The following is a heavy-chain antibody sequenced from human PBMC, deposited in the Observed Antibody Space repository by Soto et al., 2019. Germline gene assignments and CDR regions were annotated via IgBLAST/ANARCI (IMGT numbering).Heavy chain of an antibody. D-gene: IGHD4-17*01. CDR2: IWYDGSNK. V-gene: IGHV3-33*01. J-gene: IGHJ6*02. CDR3: AREKLLPVTTSYYYYGMDV. Sequence: QVQLVESGGGVVQPGRSLRLSCAASGFTFSSYGMHWVRQAPGKGLEWVAAIWYDGSNKYYADSVKGRFTISRDNSKNTLYLQMNSLRAEDTAVYYCAREKLLPVTTSYYYYGMDVWGQGTTVTVSS. CDR1: GFTFSSYG.